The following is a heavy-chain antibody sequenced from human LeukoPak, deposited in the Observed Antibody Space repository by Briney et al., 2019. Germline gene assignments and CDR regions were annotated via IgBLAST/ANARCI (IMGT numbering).Heavy chain of an antibody. CDR2: IDDSGRT. Sequence: SETLSLTCTVSGDSIGRYYWNWIRQPPGKGPEWIGYIDDSGRTNYNPSLKSRVTISKDTSRNQFSLKLNSVTAADTAVYYCARGYSDDFWSGYPTATWWFDPWGLGTLVTVSS. D-gene: IGHD3-3*01. V-gene: IGHV4-59*01. J-gene: IGHJ5*02. CDR3: ARGYSDDFWSGYPTATWWFDP. CDR1: GDSIGRYY.